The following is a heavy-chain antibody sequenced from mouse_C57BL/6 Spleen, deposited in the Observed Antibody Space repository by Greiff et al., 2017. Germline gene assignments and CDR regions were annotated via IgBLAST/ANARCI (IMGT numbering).Heavy chain of an antibody. Sequence: EVKLVESGGGLVKPGGSLKLSCAASGFTFSDYGMHWVRQAPEKGLEWVAYISSGSSTIYYADTVKGRFTISRDNAKNTLFLQMTSLRSEDTARYYCAVTGLAYWGQGTRVTGSA. CDR2: ISSGSSTI. CDR3: AVTGLAY. CDR1: GFTFSDYG. V-gene: IGHV5-17*01. J-gene: IGHJ3*01.